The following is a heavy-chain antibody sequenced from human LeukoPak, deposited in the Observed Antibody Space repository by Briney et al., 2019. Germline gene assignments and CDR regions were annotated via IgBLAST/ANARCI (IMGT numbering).Heavy chain of an antibody. J-gene: IGHJ3*02. Sequence: GGSLRLSCAASGFTFDNYAMNWVRQAPGKGLEWVSYISGGGAKRHYSDSVKGRFTISRDNPKNTLYLQINNLRAQDTAMYYCAKCSAGYYNDAFDIWGRGTMVTVSS. CDR3: AKCSAGYYNDAFDI. CDR1: GFTFDNYA. V-gene: IGHV3-23*01. CDR2: ISGGGAKR. D-gene: IGHD3-10*02.